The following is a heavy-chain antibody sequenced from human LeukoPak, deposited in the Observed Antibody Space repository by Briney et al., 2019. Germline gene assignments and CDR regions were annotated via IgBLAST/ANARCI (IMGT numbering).Heavy chain of an antibody. CDR3: AKALNVLVPSTSRWFDP. J-gene: IGHJ5*02. V-gene: IGHV3-23*01. CDR2: ISDGGAAT. D-gene: IGHD2-2*01. Sequence: GGSLRLSCAASGFTFSNYAMTWVRQAPGKWLEWVSTISDGGAATYYADSVKGRFTISRDNSKNTLSLQMNSLRAEDTAVYYCAKALNVLVPSTSRWFDPWGQGTLVTVSS. CDR1: GFTFSNYA.